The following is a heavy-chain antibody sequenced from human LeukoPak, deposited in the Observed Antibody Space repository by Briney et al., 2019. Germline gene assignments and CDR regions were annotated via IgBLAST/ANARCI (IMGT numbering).Heavy chain of an antibody. V-gene: IGHV1-18*01. CDR1: GYTFTSYG. CDR3: ARDFGAGTTSGKYYYYYYMDV. J-gene: IGHJ6*03. D-gene: IGHD1-1*01. Sequence: ASVKVSCKASGYTFTSYGLCWVRQAPGQGLEWMGWISAYNGNTNYAQKLQGRVTMTTDTSTSTAYMELRSLRSDDTAVYYCARDFGAGTTSGKYYYYYYMDVWGKGTTVTVSS. CDR2: ISAYNGNT.